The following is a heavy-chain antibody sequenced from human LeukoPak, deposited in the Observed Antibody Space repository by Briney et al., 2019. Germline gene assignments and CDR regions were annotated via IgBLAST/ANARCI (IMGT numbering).Heavy chain of an antibody. CDR2: IYIEGTT. J-gene: IGHJ6*03. Sequence: GGSLRLACAPSGFSVSSSYMSWVRQAPGKGLEGVSIIYIEGTTYYADSVKGRFTISRDDSKNTVYLQMDSLTAEDTAVYYCARGLGSGTYTDFYMDVWAKGTTVTVSS. CDR3: ARGLGSGTYTDFYMDV. CDR1: GFSVSSSY. D-gene: IGHD3-10*01. V-gene: IGHV3-53*01.